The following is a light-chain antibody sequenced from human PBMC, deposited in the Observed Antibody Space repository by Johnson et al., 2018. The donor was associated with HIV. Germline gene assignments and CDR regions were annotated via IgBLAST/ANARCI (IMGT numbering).Light chain of an antibody. CDR2: ENN. J-gene: IGLJ1*01. Sequence: QYVLTQSPSVSAAPGQKVTISCSGSSSNIGNNFVSWYQQVPGTAPKLLIYENNKRPSGIPDRFSGSKSGTSATLGITGLQTGDEADYYCGTWDNSLITGGVFGTGTRVTVL. CDR1: SSNIGNNF. V-gene: IGLV1-51*02. CDR3: GTWDNSLITGGV.